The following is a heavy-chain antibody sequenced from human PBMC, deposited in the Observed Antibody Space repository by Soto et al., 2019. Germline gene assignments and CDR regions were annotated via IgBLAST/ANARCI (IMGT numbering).Heavy chain of an antibody. CDR3: AKWTYLDF. Sequence: SLRLSWTTSGFSFASFALTWVRQAPGQGLEWVATIVGSDAKTHYADSVKGRFSISRDTSRNTVYLQMNNLRADDTAIYYCAKWTYLDFWGQGTRVTVSS. CDR2: IVGSDAKT. V-gene: IGHV3-23*01. D-gene: IGHD5-12*01. CDR1: GFSFASFA. J-gene: IGHJ4*02.